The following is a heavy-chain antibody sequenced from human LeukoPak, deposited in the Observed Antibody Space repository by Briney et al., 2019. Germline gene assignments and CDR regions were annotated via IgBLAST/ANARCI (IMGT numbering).Heavy chain of an antibody. D-gene: IGHD1-26*01. CDR2: ISGSGGST. J-gene: IGHJ4*02. CDR1: GFTFSSYA. V-gene: IGHV3-23*01. Sequence: PGGSLRLSCAASGFTFSSYAMSWVRQAPGKGLEWVSAISGSGGSTYYADSVKGRFTISRDNSKNTLYLQMNSPRAEDTAVYYCARAPGSYWHYFDYWGQGTLVTVSS. CDR3: ARAPGSYWHYFDY.